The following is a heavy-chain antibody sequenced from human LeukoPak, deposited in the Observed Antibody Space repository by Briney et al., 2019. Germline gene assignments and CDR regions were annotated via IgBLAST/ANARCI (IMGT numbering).Heavy chain of an antibody. J-gene: IGHJ4*02. CDR2: IYTSGST. V-gene: IGHV4-4*07. CDR1: GGSISSYY. CDR3: ARGGLSVAAARRFDY. D-gene: IGHD6-13*01. Sequence: SETLSLTCTVSGGSISSYYWSWIRQPAGKGLEWIGRIYTSGSTNYNPSLKSRVTISVDTSKNQFSLKLSSVTAADTAVYYCARGGLSVAAARRFDYWGQGTLVTVSS.